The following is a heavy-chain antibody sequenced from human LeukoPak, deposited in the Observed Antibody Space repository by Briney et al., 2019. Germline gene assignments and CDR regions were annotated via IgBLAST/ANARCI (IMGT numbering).Heavy chain of an antibody. V-gene: IGHV1-2*02. Sequence: ASVKVSCKASGYTFTGYYMHWVRQAPGQGLEWMGWINPNSGGTNYAQKFQGRVTMTRDTSISTAYMEVNRLRSDDTAVYYCARAYCSSTSCYYTPLDPWGQGTLVTVSS. CDR1: GYTFTGYY. D-gene: IGHD2-2*01. CDR2: INPNSGGT. J-gene: IGHJ5*02. CDR3: ARAYCSSTSCYYTPLDP.